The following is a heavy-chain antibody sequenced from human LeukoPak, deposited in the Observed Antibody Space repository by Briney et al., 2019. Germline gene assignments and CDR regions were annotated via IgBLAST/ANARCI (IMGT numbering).Heavy chain of an antibody. V-gene: IGHV3-53*01. CDR2: IYSGGST. J-gene: IGHJ3*02. CDR1: GFTVSSNY. CDR3: ARATMRGYSYGQDAFDI. Sequence: SGGSLRLSCAASGFTVSSNYMSWVRQAPGKGLEWVSVIYSGGSTYYADSEKGRFTISRDNSKNTLYLQMNSLRAEDTAVYYCARATMRGYSYGQDAFDIWGQGTMVTVSS. D-gene: IGHD5-18*01.